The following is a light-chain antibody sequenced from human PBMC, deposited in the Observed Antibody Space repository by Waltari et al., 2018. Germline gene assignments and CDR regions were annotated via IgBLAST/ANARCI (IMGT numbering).Light chain of an antibody. Sequence: DIQMTQSPSTLSASVRDRVTIPCRASQSISRRLAWYQQKPGKAPKLLIYKASSLESGVPSRFSGSGSGTEFTLTISSLQPDDFATYYCQQYNSYWTFGQGTKVEIK. J-gene: IGKJ1*01. CDR1: QSISRR. CDR2: KAS. V-gene: IGKV1-5*03. CDR3: QQYNSYWT.